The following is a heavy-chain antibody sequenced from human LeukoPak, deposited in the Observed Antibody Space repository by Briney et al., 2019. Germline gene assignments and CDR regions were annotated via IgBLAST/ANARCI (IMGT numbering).Heavy chain of an antibody. V-gene: IGHV3-23*01. CDR3: ATVNSYSGTRDACHI. CDR2: ISGSGGLT. D-gene: IGHD2-2*01. J-gene: IGHJ3*02. Sequence: PGGSLRLSCAASGFTFSSYAMSWVRQGPGKGLEWVSLISGSGGLTYYADSVKGRFTISRDNSKNTMYLQMTSLRGEDTAVYYCATVNSYSGTRDACHIWGQGTMVTVSS. CDR1: GFTFSSYA.